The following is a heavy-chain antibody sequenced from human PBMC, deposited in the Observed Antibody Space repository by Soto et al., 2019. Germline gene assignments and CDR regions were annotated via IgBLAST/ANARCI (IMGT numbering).Heavy chain of an antibody. CDR3: ARENRVYDILTGYSNWFDP. CDR2: INSDGSST. CDR1: GFTFSSYW. D-gene: IGHD3-9*01. Sequence: GGSLRLSCAASGFTFSSYWMHWVRQAPGKGLVWVSRINSDGSSTSYADSVKGRFTISRDNAKNTLYLQMNSLRAEDTAVYYCARENRVYDILTGYSNWFDPWGQGTLVTVSS. J-gene: IGHJ5*02. V-gene: IGHV3-74*01.